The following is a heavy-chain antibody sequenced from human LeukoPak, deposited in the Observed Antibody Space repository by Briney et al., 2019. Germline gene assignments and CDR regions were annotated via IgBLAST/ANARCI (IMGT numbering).Heavy chain of an antibody. Sequence: ETLSLTCSVSDGSINSYYWNWIRRPPGKGLEWVSAISGSGGSTYYADSVKGRFTISRDNSKNTLYLQMNSLRAEDTAVYYCAKANVVAAMADWFDPWGQGTLVTVSS. CDR2: ISGSGGST. D-gene: IGHD2-15*01. V-gene: IGHV3-23*01. CDR3: AKANVVAAMADWFDP. CDR1: DGSINSYY. J-gene: IGHJ5*02.